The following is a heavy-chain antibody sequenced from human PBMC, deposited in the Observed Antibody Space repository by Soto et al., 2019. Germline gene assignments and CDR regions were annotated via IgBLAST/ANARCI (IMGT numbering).Heavy chain of an antibody. Sequence: EVQLLESGGGLALPGGSLRLSCAGSGFTFSGYAMSWVRRAPGKGLEWVSTISDSGASSYSADSVKGRFSISRDNSRNTLYQQMTGLRADDPAVYYCTKDARRTALVGHWVGWGQGTLVTVSS. D-gene: IGHD2-8*02. CDR3: TKDARRTALVGHWVG. V-gene: IGHV3-23*01. CDR2: ISDSGASS. J-gene: IGHJ4*02. CDR1: GFTFSGYA.